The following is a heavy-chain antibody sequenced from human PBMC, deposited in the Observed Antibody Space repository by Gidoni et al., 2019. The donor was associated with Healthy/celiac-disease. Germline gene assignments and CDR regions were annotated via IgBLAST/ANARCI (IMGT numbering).Heavy chain of an antibody. CDR3: ASQLVPNLDY. CDR1: GFTFSSYS. Sequence: EVQLVESGGGLVKPGGSLRPSCASPGFTFSSYSMNWVRQAPGKGLEWVSSISSSSSYIYYADSVKGRFTISRDNAKNSLYLQMNSLRAEDTAVYYCASQLVPNLDYWGQGTLVTVSS. CDR2: ISSSSSYI. J-gene: IGHJ4*02. D-gene: IGHD6-13*01. V-gene: IGHV3-21*01.